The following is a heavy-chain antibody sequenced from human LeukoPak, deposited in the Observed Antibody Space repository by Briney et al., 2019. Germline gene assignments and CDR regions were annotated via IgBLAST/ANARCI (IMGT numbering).Heavy chain of an antibody. CDR1: GYTFTGYY. Sequence: ASVKVSCKASGYTFTGYYMHWVRQAPGQGLEWMGRINPNSGGTNYAQKFQGRVTMTRDTSISTAYMELSRLRSDDTAVYYCVRDDVGFSIDYWGQGTLVTVSS. CDR3: VRDDVGFSIDY. J-gene: IGHJ4*02. V-gene: IGHV1-2*06. CDR2: INPNSGGT. D-gene: IGHD1-26*01.